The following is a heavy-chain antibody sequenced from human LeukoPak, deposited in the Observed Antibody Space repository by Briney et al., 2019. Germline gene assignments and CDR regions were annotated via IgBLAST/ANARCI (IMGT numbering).Heavy chain of an antibody. CDR1: GGSISSGDYY. Sequence: PSETLSLTCTVSGGSISSGDYYWSWIRQPPGKGLEWIGYIYYSGSTYYNPSLKSRVTISVDTSKNQFSLKLSSVTAADTAVYYCARFSSSWLGWFDPWGQGTLVTVSS. D-gene: IGHD6-13*01. CDR2: IYYSGST. J-gene: IGHJ5*02. CDR3: ARFSSSWLGWFDP. V-gene: IGHV4-30-4*01.